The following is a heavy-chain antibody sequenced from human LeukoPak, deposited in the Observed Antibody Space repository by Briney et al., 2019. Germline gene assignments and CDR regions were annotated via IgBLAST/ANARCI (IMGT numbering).Heavy chain of an antibody. CDR2: ISYDGSNK. J-gene: IGHJ6*03. CDR3: ARAVYYYYYMDF. Sequence: GGSLSLSCAASGFTFSSYAMHWVRQAPGKGLEWVAVISYDGSNKYYADSVKGRFTISRDNSKNTLYLQMNSVRAEDTAVYYCARAVYYYYYMDFWGKGTTVTVSS. V-gene: IGHV3-30*01. CDR1: GFTFSSYA.